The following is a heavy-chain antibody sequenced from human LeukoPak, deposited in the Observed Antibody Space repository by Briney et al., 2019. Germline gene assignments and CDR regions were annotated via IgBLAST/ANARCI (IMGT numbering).Heavy chain of an antibody. Sequence: SETLSLTCTVSGGSISSYYWSWIRQPPREGLEWIGYIYYSGSTNYNPSLKSRVTISVATSKNQFSLKLSSVTAADTAVYYCARASTTLWFGEFDYWGQGTLVTVSS. V-gene: IGHV4-59*01. CDR1: GGSISSYY. D-gene: IGHD3-10*01. CDR3: ARASTTLWFGEFDY. J-gene: IGHJ4*02. CDR2: IYYSGST.